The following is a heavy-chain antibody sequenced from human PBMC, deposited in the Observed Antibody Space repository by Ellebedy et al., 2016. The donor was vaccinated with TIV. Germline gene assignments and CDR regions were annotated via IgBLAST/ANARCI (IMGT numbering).Heavy chain of an antibody. CDR1: AYTFTSFG. D-gene: IGHD3-22*01. CDR2: ISSYNGYT. V-gene: IGHV1-18*04. Sequence: AASVQVSCKASAYTFTSFGISWVRQAPGQGLECIGWISSYNGYTAYSQRLQGRVTMTTDTSTSTAYMQLRSLRSDDTAVYYWARRGPFKYDSRGFWASWGQGTLVTVSS. J-gene: IGHJ4*02. CDR3: ARRGPFKYDSRGFWAS.